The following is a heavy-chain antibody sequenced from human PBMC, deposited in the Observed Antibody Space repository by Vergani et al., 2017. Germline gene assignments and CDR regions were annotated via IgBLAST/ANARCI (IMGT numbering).Heavy chain of an antibody. CDR1: GFTFSDYY. CDR3: ARAVDPYGDYYDGMDV. CDR2: ISSSSSYT. J-gene: IGHJ6*02. Sequence: QVQLVESGGGLVKPGGSLRLSCAASGFTFSDYYMSWIRPAPGKGLEWVSYISSSSSYTHYADSVKGRFTISRDNAKNSLYLQMNSLRAEDTAVYYCARAVDPYGDYYDGMDVWGQGTTVTVSS. V-gene: IGHV3-11*05. D-gene: IGHD4-17*01.